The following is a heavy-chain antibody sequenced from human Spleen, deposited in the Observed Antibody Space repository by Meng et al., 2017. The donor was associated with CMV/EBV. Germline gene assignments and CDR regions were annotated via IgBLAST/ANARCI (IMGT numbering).Heavy chain of an antibody. J-gene: IGHJ4*02. D-gene: IGHD5-24*01. V-gene: IGHV3-23*03. CDR1: VFSFRTYA. CDR3: AKVPVEMAPVYHFDY. Sequence: SVFSFRTYAISWFRQAPGNVLESVSVIYRCGSSTSYAYSVTGPFTISRYTSKHTLSLQINSLRAEDTAVYYCAKVPVEMAPVYHFDYWGQGTLVTVSS. CDR2: IYRCGSST.